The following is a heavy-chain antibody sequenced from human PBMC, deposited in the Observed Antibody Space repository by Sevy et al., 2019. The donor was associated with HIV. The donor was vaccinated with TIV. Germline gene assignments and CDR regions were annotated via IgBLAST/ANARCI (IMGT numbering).Heavy chain of an antibody. V-gene: IGHV3-7*01. D-gene: IGHD1-20*01. J-gene: IGHJ6*02. CDR2: IKQDGSEK. CDR1: GFTFSSFF. CDR3: ARDLTAPYYYYGMDV. Sequence: GGSLRLSCAASGFTFSSFFMSWVRQAPGKGLEWVDNIKQDGSEKYYVDSVKGRFTISRDNARNSVYLQMNSLRAEDTGVYYCARDLTAPYYYYGMDVWGQGTMVTVSS.